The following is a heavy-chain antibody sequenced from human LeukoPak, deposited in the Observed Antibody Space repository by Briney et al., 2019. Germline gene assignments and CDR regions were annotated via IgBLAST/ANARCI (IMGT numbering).Heavy chain of an antibody. D-gene: IGHD6-19*01. J-gene: IGHJ4*02. CDR2: IYSNGNT. V-gene: IGHV3-53*01. CDR1: GFTVSSNY. CDR3: AREGVAGALVY. Sequence: GVPLRLSCAASGFTVSSNYMNWVRQAPGKGLEWVSCIYSNGNTYYADSVKGRFTISRNNSKNTLYLQMNSLRAEDTAVYYCAREGVAGALVYWGQGTLVTVSS.